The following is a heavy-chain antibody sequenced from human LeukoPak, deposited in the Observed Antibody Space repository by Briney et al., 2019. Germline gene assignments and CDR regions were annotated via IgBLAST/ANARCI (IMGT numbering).Heavy chain of an antibody. J-gene: IGHJ5*02. V-gene: IGHV1-69*05. D-gene: IGHD2-2*01. CDR1: GGTFSSYA. Sequence: SVKVSRKASGGTFSSYAISWVRQAPGQGLEWMGGIIPIFGTANYAQKFQGRVTITTDESTSTAYMELSSLRSEDTAVYYCARGGYQLLWYWFDPWGQGTLVTVSS. CDR3: ARGGYQLLWYWFDP. CDR2: IIPIFGTA.